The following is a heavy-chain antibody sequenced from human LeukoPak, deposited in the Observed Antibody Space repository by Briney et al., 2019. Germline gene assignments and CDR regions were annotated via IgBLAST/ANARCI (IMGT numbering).Heavy chain of an antibody. D-gene: IGHD6-19*01. CDR1: GGTFSSYA. CDR3: AGAVAGTNWFDP. V-gene: IGHV1-69*13. J-gene: IGHJ5*02. CDR2: IIPIFGTA. Sequence: RASVKVSCKASGGTFSSYAISWVRQAPGQGLEWMGGIIPIFGTANYAQKFQGRVTITADESTSTAYVELSSLRSEDTAVYHCAGAVAGTNWFDPWGQGTLVTVSS.